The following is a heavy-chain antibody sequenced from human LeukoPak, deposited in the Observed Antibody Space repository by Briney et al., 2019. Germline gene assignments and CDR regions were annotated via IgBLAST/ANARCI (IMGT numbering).Heavy chain of an antibody. J-gene: IGHJ3*02. Sequence: SETLSLTCTVSGGSISSYYWSWIRQPPGKGLEWIGYIYYSGSTNYNPSLKSRVTISVDTSKNQFSLKLSSVTAADTAVYYCARLPPGVEAMIVVGDAFDIWGQGTMVTVSS. CDR1: GGSISSYY. CDR2: IYYSGST. V-gene: IGHV4-59*08. CDR3: ARLPPGVEAMIVVGDAFDI. D-gene: IGHD3-22*01.